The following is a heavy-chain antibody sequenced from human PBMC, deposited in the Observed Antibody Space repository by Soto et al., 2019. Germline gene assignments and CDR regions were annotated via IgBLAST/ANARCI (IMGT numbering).Heavy chain of an antibody. J-gene: IGHJ4*02. V-gene: IGHV3-21*01. CDR2: ISSTTNYI. Sequence: LRLSCAASGFTFTRYSMNWVRQAPGKGLEWVSSISSTTNYIYYADSMKGRFTVSRDNAKNSVYLEMNSLSAEDTALYYCARESEDLTSNFDYWGQGTLVTVS. CDR1: GFTFTRYS. CDR3: ARESEDLTSNFDY.